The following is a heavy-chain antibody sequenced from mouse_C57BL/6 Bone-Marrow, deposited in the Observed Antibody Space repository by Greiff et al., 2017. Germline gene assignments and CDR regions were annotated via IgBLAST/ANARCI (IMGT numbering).Heavy chain of an antibody. D-gene: IGHD2-12*01. CDR1: GYIFTSFS. V-gene: IGHV1-55*01. Sequence: QVQLKQPGAELVKPGASVKMSCKASGYIFTSFSITWVKQSPGQGLEWIRDIYPGSGSTNYNEKFKSKATLTVDTSSSTAYMQLSSMTSEDSAVYYCARTYYTLYAMDYWGQGTSVTVSS. CDR3: ARTYYTLYAMDY. CDR2: IYPGSGST. J-gene: IGHJ4*01.